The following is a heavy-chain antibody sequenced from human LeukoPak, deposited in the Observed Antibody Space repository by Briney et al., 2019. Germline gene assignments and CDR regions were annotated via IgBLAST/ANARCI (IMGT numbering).Heavy chain of an antibody. Sequence: PSETLSLTCTVSNVSISSGSHYWNWIRQPAGKGLEWVGRIYAGGRSNYNPSLRSRVTISVDTSKNQFSLRLSSVTATDTGVYYCASDHSGWLGLGYWGQGTLVSVSS. CDR2: IYAGGRS. J-gene: IGHJ4*02. D-gene: IGHD6-19*01. CDR1: NVSISSGSHY. CDR3: ASDHSGWLGLGY. V-gene: IGHV4-61*02.